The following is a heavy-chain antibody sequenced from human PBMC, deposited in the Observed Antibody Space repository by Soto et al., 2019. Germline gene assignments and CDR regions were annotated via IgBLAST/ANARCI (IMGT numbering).Heavy chain of an antibody. CDR2: ISWNSGSI. CDR3: AKDDYGDVKDILFDY. D-gene: IGHD4-17*01. J-gene: IGHJ4*02. CDR1: GFTFDDYA. Sequence: EVQLVESGGGLVQPGRSLRLSCAASGFTFDDYAMHWVRQAPGKGLEWVSGISWNSGSIGYADSVKGRFTISRDNAKNALYLQMNSLRAEDTALYDCAKDDYGDVKDILFDYWGQGTPVTVSS. V-gene: IGHV3-9*01.